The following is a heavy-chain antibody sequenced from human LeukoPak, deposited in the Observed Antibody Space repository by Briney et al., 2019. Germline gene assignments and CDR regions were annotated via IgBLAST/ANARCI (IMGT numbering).Heavy chain of an antibody. CDR2: ISSSSSYI. J-gene: IGHJ3*02. CDR1: GFTVSSNF. Sequence: GGSLRLSCAASGFTVSSNFMAWVRQAPGKGLEWVSSISSSSSYIYYADSVKGRFTISRDNAKNSLYLQMNSLRAEDTAVYYCARPITHDAFDIWGQGTMVTVSS. V-gene: IGHV3-21*01. D-gene: IGHD5-24*01. CDR3: ARPITHDAFDI.